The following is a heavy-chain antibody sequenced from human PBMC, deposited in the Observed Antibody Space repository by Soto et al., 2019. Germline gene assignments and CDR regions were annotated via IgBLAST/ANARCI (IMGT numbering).Heavy chain of an antibody. CDR1: GGPVSSYT. CDR3: AGDSDKSDYAVDF. V-gene: IGHV1-69*08. D-gene: IGHD4-17*01. Sequence: QVQLVQSGAEVKKPGSSVKVSCQASGGPVSSYTLNWVRQAPGQGLEWRGRIIPLLGRATYSGKFQGRGTIAANKSTSTAYMDLSSLRSEDTAVYFCAGDSDKSDYAVDFWGQGTLVTVSS. CDR2: IIPLLGRA. J-gene: IGHJ4*02.